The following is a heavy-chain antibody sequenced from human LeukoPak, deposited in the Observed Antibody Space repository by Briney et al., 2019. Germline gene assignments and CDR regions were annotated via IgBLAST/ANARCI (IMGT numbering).Heavy chain of an antibody. Sequence: SETLSLTCTVSGGSINNYYWTWIRQPAGKGLEWTGRIYSSGKTNYNPSLKSRVTMSVDTSNNQLSLMMTSVTAADTAVFYCARTPQGDNYFDYWGQGHLVTVSS. D-gene: IGHD3-9*01. J-gene: IGHJ4*02. CDR3: ARTPQGDNYFDY. CDR2: IYSSGKT. V-gene: IGHV4-4*07. CDR1: GGSINNYY.